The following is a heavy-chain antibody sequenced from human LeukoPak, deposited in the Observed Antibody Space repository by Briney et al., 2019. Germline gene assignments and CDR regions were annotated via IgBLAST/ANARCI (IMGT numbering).Heavy chain of an antibody. CDR3: ARCLRDGRLGYCSSSAFDI. CDR1: GFNVNSYY. CDR2: LSSGDNT. D-gene: IGHD2-2*01. J-gene: IGHJ3*02. Sequence: GGSLRLSCAASGFNVNSYYMSWVRQAPGRGLEWVSALSSGDNTHYADSVNGRFTISRDNSKNTLYLQLNSLRAEDTAVYYCARCLRDGRLGYCSSSAFDIWGQGTMVTVSS. V-gene: IGHV3-53*01.